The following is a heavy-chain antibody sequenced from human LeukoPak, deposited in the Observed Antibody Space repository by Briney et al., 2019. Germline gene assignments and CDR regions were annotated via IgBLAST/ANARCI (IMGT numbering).Heavy chain of an antibody. V-gene: IGHV3-15*01. CDR2: IKAKAHGGTI. Sequence: GGSLRLSCAASGFTFINAWMAWVRQSPGKGLEWVGRIKAKAHGGTIEYAAPVKGRFTISRDDSKNTLYLQMNSLKTEDTAVYYCTTDGVGVEGATYDNWGQGTLVSVSS. J-gene: IGHJ4*02. D-gene: IGHD1-26*01. CDR3: TTDGVGVEGATYDN. CDR1: GFTFINAW.